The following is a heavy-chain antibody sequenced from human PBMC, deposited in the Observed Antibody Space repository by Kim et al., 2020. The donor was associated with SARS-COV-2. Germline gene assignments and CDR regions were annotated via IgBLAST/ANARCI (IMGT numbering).Heavy chain of an antibody. Sequence: GGSLRLSCAASGFTFSSYAMHWVRQAPGKGLEWVAVISYDGSNKYYADSVKGRFTISRDNSKNTLYLQMNSLRAEDTAVYYCARVVVQLWFRGYFDYWG. J-gene: IGHJ4*03. CDR3: ARVVVQLWFRGYFDY. CDR2: ISYDGSNK. D-gene: IGHD5-18*01. CDR1: GFTFSSYA. V-gene: IGHV3-30*04.